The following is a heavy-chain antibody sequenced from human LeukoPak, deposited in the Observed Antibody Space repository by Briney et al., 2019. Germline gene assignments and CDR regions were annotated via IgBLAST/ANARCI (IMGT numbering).Heavy chain of an antibody. D-gene: IGHD1-26*01. V-gene: IGHV4-39*07. J-gene: IGHJ6*03. CDR1: GGSISSPTYF. CDR2: IYSGGNT. Sequence: SETLSLTCTVSGGSISSPTYFWGWIRQPPGKGLEWIGSIYSGGNTYYNPSLNSRITISLDTSKNQFSLKLSSVTAADTAVYYCASGSYSYYYMDVWGKGTTVTVSS. CDR3: ASGSYSYYYMDV.